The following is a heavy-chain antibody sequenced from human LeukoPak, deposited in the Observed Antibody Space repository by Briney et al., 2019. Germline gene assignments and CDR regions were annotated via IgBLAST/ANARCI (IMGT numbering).Heavy chain of an antibody. CDR3: AREDPQTRVPEGMDV. CDR2: IYYSGTT. CDR1: GGSISYYY. V-gene: IGHV4-59*01. D-gene: IGHD4/OR15-4a*01. J-gene: IGHJ6*02. Sequence: SETLSLTCTVSGGSISYYYWSWIRQSPGKGLEWIGYIYYSGTTNYNPSLKSRVTISVNTSKNQFSLQLRSVTAADSAVYYCAREDPQTRVPEGMDVWGQGTTVTVSS.